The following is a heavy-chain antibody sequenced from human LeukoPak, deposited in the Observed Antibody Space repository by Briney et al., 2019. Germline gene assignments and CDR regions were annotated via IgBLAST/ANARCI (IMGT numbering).Heavy chain of an antibody. CDR3: ATVGTTGTRWFDP. CDR2: IFPLDSDT. CDR1: AYTFSTSW. J-gene: IGHJ5*02. V-gene: IGHV5-51*01. Sequence: GESLKISCKGSAYTFSTSWIAWVRQMPGKGLEWMGIIFPLDSDTRYSPSLQGQVTISVDKSISTAYLQWSSLKTSDTAIYYCATVGTTGTRWFDPWGQGTLVTVSS. D-gene: IGHD1-1*01.